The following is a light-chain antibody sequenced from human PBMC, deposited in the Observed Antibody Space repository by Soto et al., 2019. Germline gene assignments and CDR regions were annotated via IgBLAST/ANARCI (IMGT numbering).Light chain of an antibody. CDR2: DAT. CDR1: QSVSSG. J-gene: IGKJ1*01. CDR3: QQRSNWPRT. Sequence: EIVLTQSPGTLSLSPGQRATLSCRASQSVSSGRLAWYQQTPGQAPRLLMYDATNRATGIPARFSGSGSGTDFTLTISSLEPEDFAVYYCQQRSNWPRTFGQGTKVDIK. V-gene: IGKV3-11*01.